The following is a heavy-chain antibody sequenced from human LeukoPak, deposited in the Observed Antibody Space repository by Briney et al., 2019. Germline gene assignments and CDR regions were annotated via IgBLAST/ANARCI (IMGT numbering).Heavy chain of an antibody. J-gene: IGHJ4*02. CDR1: GFTFSSYA. CDR2: ISGSGGSA. Sequence: GGSLRLSCAASGFTFSSYAMSWVRQAPGKGLEWASAISGSGGSAYYADSVKGRFTISRDNSKNTLYLQMNSLRAEDTAVYYCAKTLHYDILTGYYNSFDYWGQGTLVTVSS. D-gene: IGHD3-9*01. CDR3: AKTLHYDILTGYYNSFDY. V-gene: IGHV3-23*01.